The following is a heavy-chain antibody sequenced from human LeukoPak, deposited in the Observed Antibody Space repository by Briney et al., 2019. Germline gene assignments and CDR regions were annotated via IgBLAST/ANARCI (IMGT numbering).Heavy chain of an antibody. CDR2: ISFDGSDA. Sequence: GGSLRLSCAASGFTFSGFRMHWVRQAPGKGLVWVSCISFDGSDATYADSVKGRFTISRDNAKNTLHLQMDSLTVEDTAVYYCVYDAFYIWGQGTMVTVSS. CDR3: VYDAFYI. CDR1: GFTFSGFR. V-gene: IGHV3-74*01. J-gene: IGHJ3*02.